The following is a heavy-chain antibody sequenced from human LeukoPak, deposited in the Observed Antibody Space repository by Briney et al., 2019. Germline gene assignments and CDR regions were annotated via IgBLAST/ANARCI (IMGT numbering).Heavy chain of an antibody. D-gene: IGHD3-22*01. CDR2: ISGSGGST. Sequence: GGSLRLSCAASGFTLSSYAMSWVRQTPGKGLEWVSAISGSGGSTYYADSVKGRFTISRDNSKNTLYLQMNSLRAEDTAVYYCAKTDSSGYYKLRYFDYWGQGTLVTVSS. CDR3: AKTDSSGYYKLRYFDY. CDR1: GFTLSSYA. V-gene: IGHV3-23*01. J-gene: IGHJ4*02.